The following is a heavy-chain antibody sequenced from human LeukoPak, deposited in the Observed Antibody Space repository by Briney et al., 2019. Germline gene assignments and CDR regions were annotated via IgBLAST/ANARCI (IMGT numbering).Heavy chain of an antibody. V-gene: IGHV3-66*02. Sequence: PGGSLRLSCAASGFTVSSNYMSWVRQAPGKGLEWVSVIYSGGSTYYADSVKGRFTISRDNSKNTLYLQMNCLRAEDTAVYYCARGNIVVVPAADNWFDPWGQGTLVTVSS. J-gene: IGHJ5*02. CDR1: GFTVSSNY. CDR3: ARGNIVVVPAADNWFDP. CDR2: IYSGGST. D-gene: IGHD2-2*01.